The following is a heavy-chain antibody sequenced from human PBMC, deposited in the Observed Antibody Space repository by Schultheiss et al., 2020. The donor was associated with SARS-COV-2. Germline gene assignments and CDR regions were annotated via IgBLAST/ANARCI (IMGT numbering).Heavy chain of an antibody. CDR1: GYTFTSYD. J-gene: IGHJ4*02. V-gene: IGHV1-8*01. Sequence: ASVKVSCKASGYTFTSYDINWVRQATGQGLEWMGWMNPNSGNTGYAQKFQGRVTMTRNTSISTAYMELSRLRSDDTAVYYCARVNGYSSSWYPLYYFDYWGQGTLVTVSS. D-gene: IGHD6-13*01. CDR3: ARVNGYSSSWYPLYYFDY. CDR2: MNPNSGNT.